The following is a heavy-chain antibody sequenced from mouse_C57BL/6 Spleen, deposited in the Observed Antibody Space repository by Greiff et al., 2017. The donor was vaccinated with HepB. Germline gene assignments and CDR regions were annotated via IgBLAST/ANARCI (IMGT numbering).Heavy chain of an antibody. D-gene: IGHD1-1*01. V-gene: IGHV1-78*01. CDR1: GYTFTDYT. CDR2: IYPRDGST. CDR3: ARVYYYGSSHYYAMDY. J-gene: IGHJ4*01. Sequence: QVQLQQSDAELVKPGASVKISCKASGYTFTDYTIHWMKQRPEQGLEWIGYIYPRDGSTKYNEKFKGKATLTADKSSSTAYMQLNSLTSEDSAVYFCARVYYYGSSHYYAMDYWGQGTSVTVSS.